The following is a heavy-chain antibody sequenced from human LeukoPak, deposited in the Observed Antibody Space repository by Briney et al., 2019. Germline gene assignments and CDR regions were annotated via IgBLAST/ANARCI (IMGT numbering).Heavy chain of an antibody. J-gene: IGHJ5*02. CDR2: FDPEDGET. CDR3: ARVESVVGGIRS. D-gene: IGHD1-26*01. Sequence: GASVKVSCKVSGYTLTELSMHWVRQAPGKGLEWMGGFDPEDGETIYAQKFQGRVTFTRDTSANTAYMELSSLRSEDTAVYYCARVESVVGGIRSWGQGTLVTVSS. V-gene: IGHV1-24*01. CDR1: GYTLTELS.